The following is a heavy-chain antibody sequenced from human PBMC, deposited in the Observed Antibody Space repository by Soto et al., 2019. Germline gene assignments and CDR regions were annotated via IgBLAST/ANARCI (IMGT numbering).Heavy chain of an antibody. CDR2: ISGSGGST. V-gene: IGHV3-23*01. CDR1: GFTFSSYA. CDR3: VLVTAGPSKAMDL. Sequence: GGSLRRSCAGSGFTFSSYAMSWVRQAPGKGLEWVSAISGSGGSTSDADSVKGRFTISRDNSKNTLYLQMNSLRAEDTAVYYFVLVTAGPSKAMDLRGQGTCATVYS. D-gene: IGHD3-10*01. J-gene: IGHJ6*02.